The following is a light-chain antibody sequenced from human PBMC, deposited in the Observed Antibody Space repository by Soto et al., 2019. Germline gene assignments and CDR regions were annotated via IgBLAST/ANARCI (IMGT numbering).Light chain of an antibody. Sequence: QSVLTQPPSASGSPGQSVTISCTGTSSDVGRYNYVSWYQQHPGKAPKLMISEVNKRASGVPDRFSGSKSGNTASLTVSGLQALDEADYYCSSYAGTLFVFGTGNKVTVL. V-gene: IGLV2-8*01. CDR2: EVN. J-gene: IGLJ1*01. CDR3: SSYAGTLFV. CDR1: SSDVGRYNY.